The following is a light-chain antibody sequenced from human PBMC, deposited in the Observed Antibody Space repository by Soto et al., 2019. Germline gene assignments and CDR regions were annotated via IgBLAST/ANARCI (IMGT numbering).Light chain of an antibody. J-gene: IGKJ4*01. CDR1: QSVSSN. Sequence: EIVMTQSPATLSVSPGERATLSCRASQSVSSNLAWYQQKPGQAPRLLIYGASTRATGIPARFSGSGSGTEFNLTISSLQSESFAVYYCQQYNNWITFGGGTKVEIK. CDR3: QQYNNWIT. V-gene: IGKV3-15*01. CDR2: GAS.